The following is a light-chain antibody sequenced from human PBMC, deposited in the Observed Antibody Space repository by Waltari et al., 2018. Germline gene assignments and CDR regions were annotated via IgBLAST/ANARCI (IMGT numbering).Light chain of an antibody. CDR3: QQSYKTPPLT. J-gene: IGKJ4*01. CDR2: AAS. Sequence: DIQMTQSPSSLSASVGDRVTITCRASQSIASFLNWYQQKPGKAPKLLIYAASSLQSGVQSRFSASGSGTDFTLTISSLQPEDFATYYCQQSYKTPPLTFGGGTKVEMK. CDR1: QSIASF. V-gene: IGKV1-39*01.